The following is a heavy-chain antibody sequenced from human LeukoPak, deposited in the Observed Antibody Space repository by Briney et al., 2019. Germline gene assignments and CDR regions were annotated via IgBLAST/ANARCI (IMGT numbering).Heavy chain of an antibody. Sequence: PGGSLRLSCAASGFTFSSYAMSWVRQAPGKGLEWASAISGSGGSTYYADSVKGRFTISRDNSKNTLYLQMNSLRAEDTAVYYCANLWRSSTTYDAFDIWGQGTMVTVSS. V-gene: IGHV3-23*01. CDR1: GFTFSSYA. CDR3: ANLWRSSTTYDAFDI. D-gene: IGHD2-2*01. J-gene: IGHJ3*02. CDR2: ISGSGGST.